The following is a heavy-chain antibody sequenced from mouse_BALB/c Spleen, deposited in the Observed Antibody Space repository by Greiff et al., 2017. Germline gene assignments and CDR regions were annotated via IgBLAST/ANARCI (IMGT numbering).Heavy chain of an antibody. CDR3: ALIYYGNYDYAMDY. D-gene: IGHD2-1*01. V-gene: IGHV1-14*01. CDR2: INPYNDGT. Sequence: VQLQQSGPELVKPGASVKMSCKASGYTFTSYVMHWVKQKPGQGLEWIGYINPYNDGTKYNEKFKGKATLTSDKSSSTAYMELSSLTSEDSAVYYCALIYYGNYDYAMDYWGQGTSVTVSS. CDR1: GYTFTSYV. J-gene: IGHJ4*01.